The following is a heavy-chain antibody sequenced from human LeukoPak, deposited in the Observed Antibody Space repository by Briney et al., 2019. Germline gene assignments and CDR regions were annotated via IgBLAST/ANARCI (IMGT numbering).Heavy chain of an antibody. V-gene: IGHV3-23*01. CDR2: ISGSGGST. D-gene: IGHD4-23*01. J-gene: IGHJ4*02. Sequence: GGSLRLSCAASGFTVSSNYMSWVRQAPGKGLEWVSAISGSGGSTYYADSVKGRFTISRDNSKNTLYLQMNSLRAEDTAVYYCAKGGGGYYFDYWGQGTLVTVSS. CDR1: GFTVSSNY. CDR3: AKGGGGYYFDY.